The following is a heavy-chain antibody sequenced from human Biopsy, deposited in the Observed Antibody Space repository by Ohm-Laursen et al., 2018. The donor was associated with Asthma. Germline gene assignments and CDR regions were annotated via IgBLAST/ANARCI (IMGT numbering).Heavy chain of an antibody. Sequence: SVKVSCKSLGGTFNTYVIGWVRQAPGQGLEWMGGINSVFGTTTYPQKFQDRVTITADDSTSTAYMELSSLRSEDTAVYYCARKAGSCISRTCYSLDFWGQGTLATVSS. D-gene: IGHD2-2*01. J-gene: IGHJ4*02. CDR1: GGTFNTYV. V-gene: IGHV1-69*13. CDR3: ARKAGSCISRTCYSLDF. CDR2: INSVFGTT.